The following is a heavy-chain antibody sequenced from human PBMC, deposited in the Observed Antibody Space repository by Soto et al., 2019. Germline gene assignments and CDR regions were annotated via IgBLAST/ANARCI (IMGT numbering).Heavy chain of an antibody. D-gene: IGHD3-16*01. V-gene: IGHV3-23*01. CDR3: ANDLPGELVPTCFDS. J-gene: IGHJ5*01. Sequence: PGGSLRLSCAAYGFTFSSYAMTWVRQGPGKGLEWVSSMGGSGRSTYYTDSVKGRFTISRDNSKSTLYLQMTSLRAEDTALYYCANDLPGELVPTCFDSYGAATLVTVYS. CDR2: MGGSGRST. CDR1: GFTFSSYA.